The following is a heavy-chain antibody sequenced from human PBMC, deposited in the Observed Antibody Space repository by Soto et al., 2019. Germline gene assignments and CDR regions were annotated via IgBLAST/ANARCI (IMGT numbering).Heavy chain of an antibody. D-gene: IGHD3-10*01. CDR3: ARGPGSPRYYNGMDV. CDR1: GFTLSNHD. Sequence: PGGSLRLSCAASGFTLSNHDMYWVRQATGKSLEWVSAIGIGGDTYYPASMKGRFTISRQNAKNSLYLQMNNLRAGDTAVYYCARGPGSPRYYNGMDVWGQGTTVTVSS. V-gene: IGHV3-13*01. CDR2: IGIGGDT. J-gene: IGHJ6*02.